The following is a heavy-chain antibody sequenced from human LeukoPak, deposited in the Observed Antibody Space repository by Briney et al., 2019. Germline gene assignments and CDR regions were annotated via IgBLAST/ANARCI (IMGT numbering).Heavy chain of an antibody. CDR1: GYTFTSYG. Sequence: ASVKVSCKASGYTFTSYGISWVRQAPGQGLEWMGWISAYNGNTNYAQKLQGRVTMTTDTSTSTAYMELRSLRSDDTAVYYCARGGFGVVNRDYFDYWGQGTLVTVSS. CDR2: ISAYNGNT. CDR3: ARGGFGVVNRDYFDY. J-gene: IGHJ4*02. V-gene: IGHV1-18*01. D-gene: IGHD3-3*01.